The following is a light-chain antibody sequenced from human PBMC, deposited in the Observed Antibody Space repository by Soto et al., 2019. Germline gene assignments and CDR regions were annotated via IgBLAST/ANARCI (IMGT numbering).Light chain of an antibody. V-gene: IGLV2-11*01. CDR3: CSSVGSYTSV. J-gene: IGLJ3*02. Sequence: QSALTQPRSVSGSTGQSVTISCTGTSSDVGGYNYASWYQQHPGKAPKLMIYDVSKRPSGVPDRFSGSKSGNTASLTISGLQAEDEADYYCCSSVGSYTSVFGGGTKLTVL. CDR2: DVS. CDR1: SSDVGGYNY.